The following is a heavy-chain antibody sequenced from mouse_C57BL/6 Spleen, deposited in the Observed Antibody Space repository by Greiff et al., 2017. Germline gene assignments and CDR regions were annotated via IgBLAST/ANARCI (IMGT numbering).Heavy chain of an antibody. V-gene: IGHV1-74*01. Sequence: QVQLQQPGAELVKPGASVKVSCKASGYTFTSYWMHWVKQRPGQGLEWIGRINPSDSDTNYNQKFKGKATLTVDKSSSTAYMQLSSLTSEDSAVYYCAIERGNYCFDYWGQGTTLTVSS. CDR3: AIERGNYCFDY. J-gene: IGHJ2*01. CDR1: GYTFTSYW. D-gene: IGHD2-1*01. CDR2: INPSDSDT.